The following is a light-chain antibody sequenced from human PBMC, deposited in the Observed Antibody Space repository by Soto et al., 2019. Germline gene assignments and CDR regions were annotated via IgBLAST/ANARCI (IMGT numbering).Light chain of an antibody. CDR2: AAS. V-gene: IGKV1-6*01. Sequence: AIRMTQSPSSLSASTGDRVTITCRASQGISSYLGWLQQKPGKAPKLLIYAASSLQSGVPSRFSGSGSGTDFTLTISSLQPEDFASYYCLQDYNYPRTFGQGTKVDIK. CDR3: LQDYNYPRT. CDR1: QGISSY. J-gene: IGKJ1*01.